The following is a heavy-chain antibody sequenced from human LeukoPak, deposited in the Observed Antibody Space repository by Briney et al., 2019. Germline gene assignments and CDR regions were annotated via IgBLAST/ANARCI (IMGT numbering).Heavy chain of an antibody. CDR3: ARVGLQYPDTPFDY. CDR1: GFIFSDYT. Sequence: GGSLRLSCAASGFIFSDYTMNWVRQAPGKGLEWVSSISSSSTYIYYADSVKGRFTMSRDNAKNSLFLQMNSLRAEDTAVYYCARVGLQYPDTPFDYWGQGTLVTVSS. D-gene: IGHD4-11*01. CDR2: ISSSSTYI. J-gene: IGHJ4*02. V-gene: IGHV3-21*01.